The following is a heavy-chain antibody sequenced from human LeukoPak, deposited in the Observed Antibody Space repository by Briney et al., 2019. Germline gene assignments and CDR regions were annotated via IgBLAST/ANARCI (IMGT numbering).Heavy chain of an antibody. CDR2: IKQDGSQR. V-gene: IGHV3-7*01. J-gene: IGHJ4*02. Sequence: GGSLRLSCTASGFTFSDYWMTWVRQAPGKGPEGVAHIKQDGSQRYYVDSVRGRFTISRDNAKNSLFLQMNGLRAEDTAVYYCARRGGSSSRRSPIDYWGQGTLVTVSS. CDR3: ARRGGSSSRRSPIDY. CDR1: GFTFSDYW. D-gene: IGHD6-6*01.